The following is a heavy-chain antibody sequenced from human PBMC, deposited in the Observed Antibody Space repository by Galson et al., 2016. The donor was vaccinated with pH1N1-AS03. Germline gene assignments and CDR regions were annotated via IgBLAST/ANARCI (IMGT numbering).Heavy chain of an antibody. CDR1: DNTFRSYG. Sequence: SVKVSCKASDNTFRSYGITWVRQAPGQGLEWMGWISLFDSKTLYAERLQGRVTMTTDSSTITAYMDLRNLTSDDTAVYYCAIHKGPRPFRIYGGLEVWGEGTRVTVSS. CDR3: AIHKGPRPFRIYGGLEV. J-gene: IGHJ3*01. V-gene: IGHV1-18*01. D-gene: IGHD4/OR15-4a*01. CDR2: ISLFDSKT.